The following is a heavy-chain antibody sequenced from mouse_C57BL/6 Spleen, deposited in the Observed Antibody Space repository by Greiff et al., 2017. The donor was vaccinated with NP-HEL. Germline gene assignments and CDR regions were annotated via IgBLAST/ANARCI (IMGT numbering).Heavy chain of an antibody. D-gene: IGHD3-2*02. CDR3: AREAQATLYAMDY. Sequence: DVQLQESGPVLVKPGASVKMSCKASGYTFTDYYMNWVKQSHGKSLEWIGVINPYNGGTSYNQKFKGKATLTVDKSSSTAYMELNSLTSEDSAVYDCAREAQATLYAMDYWGQGTSVTVSS. CDR2: INPYNGGT. J-gene: IGHJ4*01. CDR1: GYTFTDYY. V-gene: IGHV1-19*01.